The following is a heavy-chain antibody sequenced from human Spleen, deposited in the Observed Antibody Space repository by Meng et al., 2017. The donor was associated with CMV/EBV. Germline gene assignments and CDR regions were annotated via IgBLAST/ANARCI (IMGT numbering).Heavy chain of an antibody. V-gene: IGHV3-30*03. Sequence: GESLKISCTASGFTFSTYDFHWVRQPTGKGLEWVALVSYGKGDKYYADSVKGRFTISRDNSKKMLYLQMSSLRPEDTAVYYCARKEAVSAYFDFWGQGTLVTVSS. CDR3: ARKEAVSAYFDF. D-gene: IGHD2-8*01. CDR2: VSYGKGDK. J-gene: IGHJ4*02. CDR1: GFTFSTYD.